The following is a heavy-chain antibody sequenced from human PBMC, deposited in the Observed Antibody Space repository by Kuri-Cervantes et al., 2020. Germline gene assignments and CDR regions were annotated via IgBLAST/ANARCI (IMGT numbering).Heavy chain of an antibody. CDR2: ISSSSSYI. CDR3: ARGGHSGRFDP. V-gene: IGHV3-21*01. CDR1: GFTFSSYS. Sequence: GESLKISCAASGFTFSSYSMNWVRQAPGKGLEWVSSISSSSSYIYYADSVKGRFTISRDNAKNSLYLQMNSLRAEDTAVYYCARGGHSGRFDPWGQGTLVTVSS. J-gene: IGHJ5*02. D-gene: IGHD6-19*01.